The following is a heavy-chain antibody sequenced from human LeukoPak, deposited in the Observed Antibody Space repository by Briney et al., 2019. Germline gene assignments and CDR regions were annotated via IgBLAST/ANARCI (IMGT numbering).Heavy chain of an antibody. CDR1: GGTFSSYA. CDR2: IIPIFGTA. V-gene: IGHV1-69*13. D-gene: IGHD5-24*01. Sequence: SVKVSCKASGGTFSSYAISWVRQAPGQGLEWMGGIIPIFGTANYAQKFQGRVTITADESTGTAYMELSSLRSEDTAVYYCARSFKEMALDAFDIWGQGTMVTVSS. J-gene: IGHJ3*02. CDR3: ARSFKEMALDAFDI.